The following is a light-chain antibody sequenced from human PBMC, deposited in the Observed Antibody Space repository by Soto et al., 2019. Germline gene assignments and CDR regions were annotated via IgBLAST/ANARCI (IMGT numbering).Light chain of an antibody. CDR1: SGSIASNY. V-gene: IGLV6-57*01. CDR3: QSYDSSNQV. CDR2: EDN. J-gene: IGLJ2*01. Sequence: NFMLTQPHSVSESPGKMVTISCTRSSGSIASNYVQWYQQRPGSSPTTVIYEDNRRPSGVPDRFSGSIDSSSNSASLTISGLKTEDEADYYCQSYDSSNQVFGGGTKLTVL.